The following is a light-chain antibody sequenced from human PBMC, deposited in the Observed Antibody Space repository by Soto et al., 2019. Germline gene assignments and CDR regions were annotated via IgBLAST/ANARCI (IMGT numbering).Light chain of an antibody. V-gene: IGKV1-5*03. CDR3: QQLNAYPIT. Sequence: DIQMTQSPSILSGSVGDRVTITCRASQTISSWLAWYQQKPGKAPKLLIYKASTLKSGVPSRFSGSGSGTEFTLTISSLQPDDFATYYCQQLNAYPITFGQGTRLEIK. CDR2: KAS. CDR1: QTISSW. J-gene: IGKJ5*01.